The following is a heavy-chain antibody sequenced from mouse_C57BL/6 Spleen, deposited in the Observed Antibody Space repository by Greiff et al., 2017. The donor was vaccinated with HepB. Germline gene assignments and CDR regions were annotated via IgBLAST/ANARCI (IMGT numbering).Heavy chain of an antibody. Sequence: VQLQQSGPELVKPGASVKISCKASGYTFTDYYMNWVKQSHGKSLEWIGDINPNNGGTSYNQKFKGKATLTVDKSSSTAYMELRSLTSEDSAVYYCAGWLPFYAMDYWGQGTSVTVSS. V-gene: IGHV1-26*01. CDR1: GYTFTDYY. CDR3: AGWLPFYAMDY. CDR2: INPNNGGT. D-gene: IGHD2-2*01. J-gene: IGHJ4*01.